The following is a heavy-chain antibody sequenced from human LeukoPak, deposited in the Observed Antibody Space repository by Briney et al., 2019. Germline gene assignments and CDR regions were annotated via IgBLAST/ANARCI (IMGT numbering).Heavy chain of an antibody. D-gene: IGHD6-6*01. Sequence: SETLSLTCTASSGSISSTSHHWGWTRQPPGKGLEWIGSIYYSRTTYYNPFLKSRVHIYVDTSKNQFSLKLRFVTAADTAVYYCTRESSSASEFWGEGTVVTVSS. CDR2: IYYSRTT. CDR3: TRESSSASEF. V-gene: IGHV4-39*02. CDR1: SGSISSTSHH. J-gene: IGHJ4*02.